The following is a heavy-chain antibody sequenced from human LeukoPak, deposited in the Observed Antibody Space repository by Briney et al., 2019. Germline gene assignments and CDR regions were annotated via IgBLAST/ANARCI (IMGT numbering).Heavy chain of an antibody. CDR3: ASDVDCSSTSCYTNWFDP. V-gene: IGHV4-38-2*02. CDR1: GYSISCCYY. CDR2: TYHSGST. Sequence: SETLSLTCTVSGYSISCCYYWGWIRQPQGLGLEWIGSTYHSGSTYYTPSLNSRVTISVDTFTTPYSLKLSPVTAADTTSYSCASDVDCSSTSCYTNWFDPWGQGTLVTVSA. D-gene: IGHD2-2*02. J-gene: IGHJ5*02.